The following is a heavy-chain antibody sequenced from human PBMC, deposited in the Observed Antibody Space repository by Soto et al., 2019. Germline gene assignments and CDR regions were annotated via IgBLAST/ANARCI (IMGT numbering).Heavy chain of an antibody. V-gene: IGHV1-69*13. J-gene: IGHJ4*02. D-gene: IGHD3-22*01. CDR3: ARQFDSATTGYYYAY. CDR1: GGTFSRNP. Sequence: ASVKVSCKASGGTFSRNPISWVRQAPGQGLEWMGGIMPIFGSADYAQKFQGRVTITADENTRTVYMELSRLSSEATAVYYCARQFDSATTGYYYAYWGQGTLVTVSS. CDR2: IMPIFGSA.